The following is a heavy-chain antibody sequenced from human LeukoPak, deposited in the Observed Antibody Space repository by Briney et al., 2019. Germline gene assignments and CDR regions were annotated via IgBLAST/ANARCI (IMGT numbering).Heavy chain of an antibody. Sequence: SVKVSCKASGGTFSSYAISWVRQAPGQGLEWMGGIIPIFGTANYAQKFQGRVTITADKSTNTAYMELSSLRSEDTAVYYCATKRGYCSSTSCYGDYYYYGMDVWGKGTTVTVSS. CDR2: IIPIFGTA. V-gene: IGHV1-69*06. J-gene: IGHJ6*04. CDR3: ATKRGYCSSTSCYGDYYYYGMDV. CDR1: GGTFSSYA. D-gene: IGHD2-2*01.